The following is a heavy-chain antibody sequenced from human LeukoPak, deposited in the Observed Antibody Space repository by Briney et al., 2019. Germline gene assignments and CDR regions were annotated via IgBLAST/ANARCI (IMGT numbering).Heavy chain of an antibody. J-gene: IGHJ4*02. V-gene: IGHV3-48*01. CDR3: ARDVSSTWQVY. D-gene: IGHD6-13*01. CDR1: GFTFSSYS. CDR2: ISSRSSTI. Sequence: GGSLRLSCGASGFTFSSYSMNWVRQAPGKGLEWVSYISSRSSTIYYADSVKGRFTISRDNAKNSLYLQMNSLRAEDTAVYYCARDVSSTWQVYWGQGTLVTVSS.